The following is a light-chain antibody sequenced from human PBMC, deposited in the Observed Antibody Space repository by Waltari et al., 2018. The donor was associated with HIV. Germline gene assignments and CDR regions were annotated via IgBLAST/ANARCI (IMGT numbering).Light chain of an antibody. CDR3: QSYDSSLRASV. J-gene: IGLJ2*01. CDR2: SDI. V-gene: IGLV1-40*01. CDR1: RSNIGAAYF. Sequence: QSALTQPPSVSGAPGQRVTIPCTGNRSNIGAAYFVHWYQHRPGTAPKLLVYSDINRPSGVPDRFSGSKSGTSASLVITGLQAEDEADYYCQSYDSSLRASVFGGGTKLTVL.